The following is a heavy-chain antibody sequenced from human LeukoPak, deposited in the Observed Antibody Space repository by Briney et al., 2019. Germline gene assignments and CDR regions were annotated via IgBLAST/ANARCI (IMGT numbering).Heavy chain of an antibody. V-gene: IGHV3-21*01. CDR2: ISSSSSYI. J-gene: IGHJ4*02. CDR3: ARDPSEAAHPYYFDY. D-gene: IGHD6-19*01. CDR1: GFSFSSYS. Sequence: GGSLRLSCAASGFSFSSYSMNWVRQAPGKGLEWVSSISSSSSYIYYADSVKGRFTISRDTAKNSLYLQMNSLRAEDTAVYYCARDPSEAAHPYYFDYWGQGTLVTVSS.